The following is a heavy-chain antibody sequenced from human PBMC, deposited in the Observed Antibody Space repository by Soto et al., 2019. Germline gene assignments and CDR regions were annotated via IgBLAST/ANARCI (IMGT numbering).Heavy chain of an antibody. V-gene: IGHV3-30-3*01. J-gene: IGHJ5*02. Sequence: PGGSLRLSCAASGFTFSSYAMHWVRQAPGKGLEWVAVISYDGSNKYYADSVKGRFTISRDNSKNTLYLQMNSLRAEDTAVYYCARDTGASSSWYIWDNWFDPWGQGTLVTVSS. CDR1: GFTFSSYA. CDR3: ARDTGASSSWYIWDNWFDP. D-gene: IGHD6-13*01. CDR2: ISYDGSNK.